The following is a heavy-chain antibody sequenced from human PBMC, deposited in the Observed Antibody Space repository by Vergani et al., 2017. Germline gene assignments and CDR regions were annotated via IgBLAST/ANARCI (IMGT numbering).Heavy chain of an antibody. D-gene: IGHD1-26*01. V-gene: IGHV1-69*17. CDR2: IIPIFGIA. CDR3: AIPDFDRVEATRGFANYYYYGMDV. Sequence: QVQLVQSGAEVKKPGSSVKVSCKASGGTFSSYAISWVRQAPGQGLEWMGGIIPIFGIANYAQKFQGRVTITADKSTSTAYMGLSSLRSEDTAVYYCAIPDFDRVEATRGFANYYYYGMDVWGQGTTVTVSS. CDR1: GGTFSSYA. J-gene: IGHJ6*02.